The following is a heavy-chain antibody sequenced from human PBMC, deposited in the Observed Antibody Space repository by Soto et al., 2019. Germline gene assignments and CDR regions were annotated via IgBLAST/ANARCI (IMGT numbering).Heavy chain of an antibody. Sequence: GSLRLSCAAAGFTVDSYSINWVRQAPGKGLEWVSYISSSSGSIFYADSVRGRFTISRDNARNSVFLHLNSLRAEDTAVYYCARDQLYYNDISGRPLNAFDVWGQGTMVTVSS. CDR2: ISSSSGSI. D-gene: IGHD3-22*01. CDR1: GFTVDSYS. V-gene: IGHV3-48*01. J-gene: IGHJ3*01. CDR3: ARDQLYYNDISGRPLNAFDV.